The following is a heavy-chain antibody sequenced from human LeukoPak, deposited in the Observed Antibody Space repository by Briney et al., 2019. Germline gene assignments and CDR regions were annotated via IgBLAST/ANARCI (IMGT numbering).Heavy chain of an antibody. CDR3: ARSVGATSVDY. CDR1: GGSFSGYY. J-gene: IGHJ4*02. CDR2: LYYSGIT. V-gene: IGHV4-59*08. Sequence: SETLSLTCAVYGGSFSGYYWSWIRQPPGKGLEWIGYLYYSGITKYNPSLKSRVTISVDTSKNHFSLRLSSVTAADSAVYYCARSVGATSVDYWGQGTLVTVSS. D-gene: IGHD1-26*01.